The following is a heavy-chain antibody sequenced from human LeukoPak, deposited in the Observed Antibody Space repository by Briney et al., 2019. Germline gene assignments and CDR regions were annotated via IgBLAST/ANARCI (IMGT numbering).Heavy chain of an antibody. V-gene: IGHV3-48*03. Sequence: PGGSLRLSCAASGFTFSSYEMNWVREAPGKGLEWVSYISSSGSTIYYADSVKGRFTISRDNAKNSLYLQMNSLRAEDTAVYYCAKLSWEGDYYYYGMDVWGQGTTVTVSS. CDR1: GFTFSSYE. CDR2: ISSSGSTI. D-gene: IGHD6-13*01. J-gene: IGHJ6*02. CDR3: AKLSWEGDYYYYGMDV.